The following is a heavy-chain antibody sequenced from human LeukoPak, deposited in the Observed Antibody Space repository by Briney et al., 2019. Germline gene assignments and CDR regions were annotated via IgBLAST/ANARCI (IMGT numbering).Heavy chain of an antibody. J-gene: IGHJ4*02. CDR3: ASELLAFSSSWDDY. Sequence: GGSLRLSCAASGFTFSSYEMNWVRQAPGKGLEWVSYISSSGNTIYYADSVKGRFTISRDNAKNSLYLQMNSLRAEDTAVYYCASELLAFSSSWDDYWGQGTLVTVSS. CDR2: ISSSGNTI. D-gene: IGHD6-13*01. CDR1: GFTFSSYE. V-gene: IGHV3-48*03.